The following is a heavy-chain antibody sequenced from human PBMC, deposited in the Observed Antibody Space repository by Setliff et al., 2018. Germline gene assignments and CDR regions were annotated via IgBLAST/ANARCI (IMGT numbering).Heavy chain of an antibody. J-gene: IGHJ6*03. D-gene: IGHD6-19*01. Sequence: SETLSLTCTVSGGSISSYYWSWIRQPPGKGLEWIGYMYYSGSTNYNPSFKSRVTISVDTSRNQFSLKLSSVTAADTAVYYCARAPPSSGWTPRGYYYYCMDVWGKGTTVTVSS. CDR1: GGSISSYY. CDR2: MYYSGST. CDR3: ARAPPSSGWTPRGYYYYCMDV. V-gene: IGHV4-59*01.